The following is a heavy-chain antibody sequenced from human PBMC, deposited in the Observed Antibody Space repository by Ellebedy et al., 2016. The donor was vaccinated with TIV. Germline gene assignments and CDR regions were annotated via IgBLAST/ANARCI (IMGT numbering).Heavy chain of an antibody. CDR1: GGSFSGYY. J-gene: IGHJ5*02. CDR2: INHSGST. V-gene: IGHV4-34*01. Sequence: SETLSLTXAVYGGSFSGYYWSWIRQPPGKGLEWIGEINHSGSTNYNPSLKSRVTISVDTSKNQFSLKLSSVTAADTAVYYCARQGFDSYGFRVHWFDPWGQGTLVTVSS. CDR3: ARQGFDSYGFRVHWFDP. D-gene: IGHD5-18*01.